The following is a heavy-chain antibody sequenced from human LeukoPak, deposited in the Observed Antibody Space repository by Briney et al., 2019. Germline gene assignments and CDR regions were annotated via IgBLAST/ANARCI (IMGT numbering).Heavy chain of an antibody. Sequence: SATLSLTCTVSGGSISSSRYYWGWIRQPPGKGLEWIGSLHYSGSTYYNTSLKSRVTVSVDTSENQCSLKLSPVAAADTAVYFCVRTRLSDHIVPAAERADDACDMWGQGTMVTVSS. D-gene: IGHD2-2*01. J-gene: IGHJ3*02. CDR1: GGSISSSRYY. CDR2: LHYSGST. V-gene: IGHV4-39*07. CDR3: VRTRLSDHIVPAAERADDACDM.